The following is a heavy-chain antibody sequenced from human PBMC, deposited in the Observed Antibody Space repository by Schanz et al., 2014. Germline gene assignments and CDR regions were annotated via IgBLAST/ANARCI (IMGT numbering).Heavy chain of an antibody. Sequence: QVQLQESGPGLVKPSETLSLTCSVSGRSISSYYWSWIRQPPGKGLEWIGHIYYSGSTNYNPSLKSRVTISADTSKNQLSLKLTSVTAADTAVYYCARRIWDGDYYYFDYWGQGTLVTVSS. CDR2: IYYSGST. CDR1: GRSISSYY. D-gene: IGHD4-17*01. V-gene: IGHV4-59*08. CDR3: ARRIWDGDYYYFDY. J-gene: IGHJ4*02.